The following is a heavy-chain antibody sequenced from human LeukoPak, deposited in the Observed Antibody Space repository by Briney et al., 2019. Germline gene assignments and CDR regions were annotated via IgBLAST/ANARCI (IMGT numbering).Heavy chain of an antibody. D-gene: IGHD3-10*01. CDR3: ARAPRITMVRGVIYWFDP. J-gene: IGHJ5*02. CDR1: GYTFTSYD. V-gene: IGHV1-8*03. Sequence: ASVKVSCKASGYTFTSYDISWVRQATGQGLEWMGWMNPNSGNTGYAQKFQGRVTITRNTPISTAYMELSSLRSEDTAVYYCARAPRITMVRGVIYWFDPWGQGTLVTVSS. CDR2: MNPNSGNT.